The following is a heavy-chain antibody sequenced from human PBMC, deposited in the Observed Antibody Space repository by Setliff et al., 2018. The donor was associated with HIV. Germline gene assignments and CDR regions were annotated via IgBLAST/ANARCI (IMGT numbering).Heavy chain of an antibody. Sequence: PGESLKISCAASGFTFSSYSMNWVRQAPGKGLEWVSFISSSSSYIYYADSVKGRFTISRDNANNSVYLQMNRLRVEDTAVYYCARWPREVAEMGGAFDSWGQGPMVTVSS. J-gene: IGHJ3*02. CDR1: GFTFSSYS. D-gene: IGHD3-16*01. CDR3: ARWPREVAEMGGAFDS. V-gene: IGHV3-21*04. CDR2: ISSSSSYI.